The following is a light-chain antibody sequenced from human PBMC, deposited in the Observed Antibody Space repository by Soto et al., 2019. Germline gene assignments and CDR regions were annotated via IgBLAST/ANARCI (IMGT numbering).Light chain of an antibody. CDR3: QQYNNWPMYT. CDR2: GAS. CDR1: QSVSSN. Sequence: EIVMTQSPANLSVSPGERATLSCRASQSVSSNLAWYQQKPGQAPRLLIYGASTRATGIPARFSGSGYGTEFTLTISSLQSEDFAVYYCQQYNNWPMYTFGQGTKLEIK. J-gene: IGKJ2*01. V-gene: IGKV3-15*01.